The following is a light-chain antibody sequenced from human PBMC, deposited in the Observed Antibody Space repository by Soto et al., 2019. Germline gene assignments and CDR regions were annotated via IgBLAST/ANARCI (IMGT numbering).Light chain of an antibody. Sequence: QSVLTQSPSASGSPGQSVTISCTGTKNDIGVYDFVSWYQHHPGKAPRLIIYEVVQRPSGVPDRFSGSKSGNTACLTFSGLAAADEADYFCESYAGSNSYVFGSGTKVTVL. CDR3: ESYAGSNSYV. J-gene: IGLJ1*01. V-gene: IGLV2-8*01. CDR1: KNDIGVYDF. CDR2: EVV.